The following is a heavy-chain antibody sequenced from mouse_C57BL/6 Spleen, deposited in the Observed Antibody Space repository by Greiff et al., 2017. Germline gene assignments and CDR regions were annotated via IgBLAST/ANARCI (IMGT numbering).Heavy chain of an antibody. CDR3: AIVDYGSSHHWYFDV. CDR2: IHPSDSDT. Sequence: QVQLKQPGAELVKPGASVKVSCKASGYTFTSYWMHWVKQRPGQGLEWIGRIHPSDSDTKYTQKFKGKATLTVDKSSSTAYMQLSSLTSEDTAVYYCAIVDYGSSHHWYFDVWGTGTTVTVSS. D-gene: IGHD1-1*01. V-gene: IGHV1-74*01. CDR1: GYTFTSYW. J-gene: IGHJ1*03.